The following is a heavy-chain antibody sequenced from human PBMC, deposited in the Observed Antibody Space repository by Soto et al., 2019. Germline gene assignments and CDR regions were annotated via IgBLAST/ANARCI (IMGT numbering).Heavy chain of an antibody. D-gene: IGHD3-10*01. J-gene: IGHJ6*03. CDR1: GYSFTSYW. CDR3: ARLRGFARENYYYMDV. Sequence: GESLKISCKGSGYSFTSYWIGWVRQMPGKGLEWMGIIYPGDSDTRYSPSFQGQVTISADKSISTAYLQWSSLKASDTAMYYCARLRGFARENYYYMDVWGEGTTVTVSS. V-gene: IGHV5-51*01. CDR2: IYPGDSDT.